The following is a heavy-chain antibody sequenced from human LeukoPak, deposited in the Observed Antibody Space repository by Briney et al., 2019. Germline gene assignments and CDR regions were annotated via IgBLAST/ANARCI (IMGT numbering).Heavy chain of an antibody. CDR2: INPSGGST. J-gene: IGHJ6*03. CDR1: GYTFTSYY. CDR3: AGDGTVTHYYYYYYYMDV. D-gene: IGHD4-11*01. Sequence: GASVKVSCKASGYTFTSYYMHWVRQAPGQGLEWMGIINPSGGSTSYAQKFQGRVTMTRDTSTSTVYMELSSLRSEDTAVYYCAGDGTVTHYYYYYYYMDVWGKGTTVTVSS. V-gene: IGHV1-46*03.